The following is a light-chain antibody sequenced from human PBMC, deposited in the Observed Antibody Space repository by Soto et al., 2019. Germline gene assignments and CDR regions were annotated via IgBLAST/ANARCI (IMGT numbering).Light chain of an antibody. Sequence: EIVLTQSPGTLSLSPGERATLSCRASQSVSSSYLAWYQQKPGQAPRLLIYGASSSATGIPDRFSGSGSGTDFTLTISRLEPEAFAVYYCQQYGSSPPYTFGQGTKLEIK. CDR3: QQYGSSPPYT. J-gene: IGKJ2*01. CDR2: GAS. V-gene: IGKV3-20*01. CDR1: QSVSSSY.